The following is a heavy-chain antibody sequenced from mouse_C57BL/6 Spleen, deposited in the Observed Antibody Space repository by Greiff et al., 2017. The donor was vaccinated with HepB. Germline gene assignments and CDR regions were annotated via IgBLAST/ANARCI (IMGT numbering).Heavy chain of an antibody. CDR1: GYTFTSYW. J-gene: IGHJ2*01. Sequence: QVQLQQPGAELVRPGTSVKLSCKASGYTFTSYWMHWVKQRPGQGLEWIGVIDPSDSYTNYNQKFKGKATLTVDTSSSTAYMQLSSLTSEDSAVYYCARSYDYFYYFDYWGQGTTLTVSS. V-gene: IGHV1-59*01. D-gene: IGHD2-4*01. CDR3: ARSYDYFYYFDY. CDR2: IDPSDSYT.